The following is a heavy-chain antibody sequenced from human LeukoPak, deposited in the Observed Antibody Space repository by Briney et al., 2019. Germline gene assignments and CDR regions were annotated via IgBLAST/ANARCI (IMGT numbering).Heavy chain of an antibody. CDR2: IYHSGST. CDR3: ARAPLWFGENYYYYYYMDV. V-gene: IGHV4-38-2*02. CDR1: GGSISSGYY. D-gene: IGHD3-10*01. J-gene: IGHJ6*03. Sequence: SETLSLTCTVSGGSISSGYYWGWIRQPPGKGLEWIGSIYHSGSTYYNPSLKSRVTISVDTSKNQFSLKLSSVTAADTAVYYCARAPLWFGENYYYYYYMDVWGKGTTVTVSS.